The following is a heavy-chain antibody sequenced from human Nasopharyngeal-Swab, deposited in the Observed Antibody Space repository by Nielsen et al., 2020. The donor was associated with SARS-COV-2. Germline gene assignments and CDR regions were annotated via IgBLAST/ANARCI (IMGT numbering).Heavy chain of an antibody. J-gene: IGHJ4*02. CDR2: INHSGST. Sequence: SETLSLTCAVYGGSFSGYYWSWIRQPPGKGLEWIGEINHSGSTNYNPSLKSRVTISVDTSKNQFSLKLRSVTAADTAVYYCGGGRTGTTRRLNRFAYRGQGNLVTVSS. D-gene: IGHD1-1*01. CDR3: GGGRTGTTRRLNRFAY. V-gene: IGHV4-34*01. CDR1: GGSFSGYY.